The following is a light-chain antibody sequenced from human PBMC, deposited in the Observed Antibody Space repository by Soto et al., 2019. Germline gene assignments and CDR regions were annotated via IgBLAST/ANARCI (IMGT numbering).Light chain of an antibody. CDR2: LNSDGSH. J-gene: IGLJ2*01. CDR1: SGHSNYA. V-gene: IGLV4-69*01. Sequence: QSVLTQSPSASASLGASVKLTCTLSSGHSNYAIEWHQQQSEKGPRYLMKLNSDGSHSKGDGIPDRFSGSSSGAERYLTISSLQSEDEAEYYCQTWGSGIVVFGGGTKQTVL. CDR3: QTWGSGIVV.